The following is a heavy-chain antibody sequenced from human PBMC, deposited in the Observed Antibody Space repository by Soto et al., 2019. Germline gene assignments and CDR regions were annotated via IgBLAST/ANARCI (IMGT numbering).Heavy chain of an antibody. J-gene: IGHJ4*02. CDR1: GFTFSSYW. CDR2: IKQDGSEK. CDR3: AKRYSSGGRCYHRHFDY. D-gene: IGHD2-15*01. V-gene: IGHV3-7*01. Sequence: EVQLVESGGGLVQPGGSLRLSCAASGFTFSSYWMSWVRQAPGKGLEWVANIKQDGSEKYYVDSVKGRFTISRDNAKNSLYLQMNSLRAEDTAVYYCAKRYSSGGRCYHRHFDYWGQGTLVTVSS.